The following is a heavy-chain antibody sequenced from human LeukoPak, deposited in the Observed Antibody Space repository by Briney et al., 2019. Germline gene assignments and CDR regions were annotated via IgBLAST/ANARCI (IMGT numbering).Heavy chain of an antibody. CDR1: GYTFTSYD. CDR2: MNPNSGNT. CDR3: ARRGYSSSWPYYYYYMDV. Sequence: ASVKVSCRASGYTFTSYDINWVRQATGQGLEWMGWMNPNSGNTGYAQKFQGRVTITRNTSISTAYMELSSLRSEDTAVYYCARRGYSSSWPYYYYYMDVWGKGTTVTVSS. V-gene: IGHV1-8*03. D-gene: IGHD6-13*01. J-gene: IGHJ6*03.